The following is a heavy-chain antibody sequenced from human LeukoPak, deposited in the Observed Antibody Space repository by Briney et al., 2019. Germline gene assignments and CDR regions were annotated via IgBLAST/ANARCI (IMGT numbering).Heavy chain of an antibody. Sequence: SETLSLTCAVYGGSFSGYYWSWIRQPPGKGLEWIGEINHSGSTNYNPSLKSRVTISVDTSKNQFSLKLSSVTAADTAVYYCAREVLHQGFDYWGQGTLVTVSS. CDR1: GGSFSGYY. CDR3: AREVLHQGFDY. V-gene: IGHV4-34*01. CDR2: INHSGST. J-gene: IGHJ4*02. D-gene: IGHD1-1*01.